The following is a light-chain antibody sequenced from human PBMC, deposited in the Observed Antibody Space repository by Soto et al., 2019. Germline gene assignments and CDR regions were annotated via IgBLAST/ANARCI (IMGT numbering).Light chain of an antibody. CDR1: QGIRND. CDR3: LQDYNYPFT. V-gene: IGKV1-6*01. J-gene: IGKJ3*01. CDR2: AAS. Sequence: AIQMTQSPSSLSASVGDRVTITCRASQGIRNDLGWYQQKPVKAPTLLIYAASSLQSGFPSRFSGSGSGTDFTLTISSLEPENFATYYCLQDYNYPFTFGPGNKVDIK.